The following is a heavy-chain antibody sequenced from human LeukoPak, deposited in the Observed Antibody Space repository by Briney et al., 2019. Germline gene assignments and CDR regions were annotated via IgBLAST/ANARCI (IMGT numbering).Heavy chain of an antibody. CDR2: IYTSGST. CDR3: ARVARAAAGPTDAFDI. J-gene: IGHJ3*02. V-gene: IGHV4-4*07. Sequence: SETLSLTCTVSGGSISSYYWSWIRQPAGKGLEWIGRIYTSGSTDYNPSLKSRVTMSVDTSKNQFSLKLSSVTAADTAVYYCARVARAAAGPTDAFDIWGQGTMVTVSS. D-gene: IGHD6-13*01. CDR1: GGSISSYY.